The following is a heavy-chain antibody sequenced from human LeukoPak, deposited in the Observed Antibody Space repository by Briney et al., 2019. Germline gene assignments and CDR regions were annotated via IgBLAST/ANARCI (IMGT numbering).Heavy chain of an antibody. J-gene: IGHJ4*02. CDR2: ISQDGSET. D-gene: IGHD7-27*01. Sequence: GGSLRLSCAASGFTFNSFFLNWVRLAPGRELEWLACISQDGSETFYMDSVRGRFTISRDNTKNSLYLQMDSLRAEDTAVYFCVRDLGHSRHYFEYWGQGALVTVSS. CDR1: GFTFNSFF. CDR3: VRDLGHSRHYFEY. V-gene: IGHV3-7*01.